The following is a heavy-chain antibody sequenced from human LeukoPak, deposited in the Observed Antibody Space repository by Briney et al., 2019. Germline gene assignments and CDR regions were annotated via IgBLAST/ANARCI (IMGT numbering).Heavy chain of an antibody. CDR3: ARTTHDY. J-gene: IGHJ4*02. Sequence: GGSLRLSCAASGFTFSTYSMNWVRQAPGKGLEWVSAISGSGGSTYYADSVRGRFTISRDNSKNTLYLQMNSLRAEDTAVYYCARTTHDYWGQGTLVTVSS. V-gene: IGHV3-23*01. D-gene: IGHD2/OR15-2a*01. CDR1: GFTFSTYS. CDR2: ISGSGGST.